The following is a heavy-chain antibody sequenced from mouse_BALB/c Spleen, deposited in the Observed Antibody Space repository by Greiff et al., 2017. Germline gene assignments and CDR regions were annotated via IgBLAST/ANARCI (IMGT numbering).Heavy chain of an antibody. CDR3: ARRLYYYGSSYAMDY. CDR1: GFAFSSYD. CDR2: ISSGGGST. D-gene: IGHD1-1*01. Sequence: EVMLVESGGGLVKPGGSLKLSCAASGFAFSSYDMSWVRQTPEKRLEWVAYISSGGGSTYYPDTVKGRFTISRDNAKNTLYLQMSSLKSEDTAMYYCARRLYYYGSSYAMDYWGQGTSVTVSS. V-gene: IGHV5-12-1*01. J-gene: IGHJ4*01.